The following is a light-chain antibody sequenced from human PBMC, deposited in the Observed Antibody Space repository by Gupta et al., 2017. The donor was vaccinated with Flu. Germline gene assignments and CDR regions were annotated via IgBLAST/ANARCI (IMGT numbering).Light chain of an antibody. CDR1: HTDGTSY. V-gene: IGKV2-30*02. J-gene: IGKJ1*01. CDR3: THSCSWPWT. CDR2: MAS. Sequence: HTDGTSYVGWLQQRPGHSPRPLIYMASSRASGVPDRVRGSGSGTGFTLPISSRETDDVGIYYCTHSCSWPWTFGEGTKVEI.